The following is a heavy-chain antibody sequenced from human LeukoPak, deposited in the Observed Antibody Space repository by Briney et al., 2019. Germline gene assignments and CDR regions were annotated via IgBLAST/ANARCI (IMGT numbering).Heavy chain of an antibody. D-gene: IGHD2-2*01. V-gene: IGHV4-39*01. J-gene: IGHJ6*03. CDR1: GGSISSSSYY. CDR2: IYYSGST. CDR3: ARIGRSGTYYYYYYMDV. Sequence: SETLSLTCTVSGGSISSSSYYWGWIRQPPGKGLEWIGSIYYSGSTYYNPSLKSRVTISVDTSKNQFSLKLSSVTAADTAVYYCARIGRSGTYYYYYYMDVWGKGTTVTFSS.